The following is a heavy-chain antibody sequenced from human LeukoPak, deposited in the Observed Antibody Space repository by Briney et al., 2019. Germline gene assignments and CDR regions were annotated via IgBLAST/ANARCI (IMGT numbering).Heavy chain of an antibody. CDR2: IWYDGSNK. Sequence: GGSLRLSCAASGFTFSSYGMHWVRQPPGQGLELVAVIWYDGSNKYYADSVKGRFTISRDNSKNTLYLQMNSLRAEDTAVYYCAKVGYSSGCYGPYYYYYMDVWGKGTTVTVSS. J-gene: IGHJ6*03. CDR3: AKVGYSSGCYGPYYYYYMDV. CDR1: GFTFSSYG. D-gene: IGHD6-19*01. V-gene: IGHV3-33*06.